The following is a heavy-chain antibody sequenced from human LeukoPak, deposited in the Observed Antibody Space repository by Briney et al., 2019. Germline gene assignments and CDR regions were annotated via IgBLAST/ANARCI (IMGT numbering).Heavy chain of an antibody. D-gene: IGHD2-15*01. CDR2: IYSSGST. V-gene: IGHV3-53*01. Sequence: PGGSLRLSCAASGFTVSANNMSWVRQTPGKGLEWLSIIYSSGSTYYADSLEGRFTISRDSSKNTLYLQVNSLRAEDTAVYYCARTVVAANYDAFDIWGPGTMVTVSS. CDR3: ARTVVAANYDAFDI. CDR1: GFTVSANN. J-gene: IGHJ3*02.